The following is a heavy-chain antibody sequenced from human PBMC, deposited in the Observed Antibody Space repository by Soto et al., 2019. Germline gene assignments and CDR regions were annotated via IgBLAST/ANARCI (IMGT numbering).Heavy chain of an antibody. CDR3: ARDRAAYGSGTLGNWFDP. D-gene: IGHD3-10*01. CDR1: GGSISSYY. V-gene: IGHV4-4*07. CDR2: IYTSGST. J-gene: IGHJ5*02. Sequence: TSETLSLTCTVSGGSISSYYWSWIRQPAGKGLEWIGRIYTSGSTNYNPSLKSRVTMSVDTSKNQFSLKLSSVTAADTAVYYCARDRAAYGSGTLGNWFDPWGQGTLVTVSS.